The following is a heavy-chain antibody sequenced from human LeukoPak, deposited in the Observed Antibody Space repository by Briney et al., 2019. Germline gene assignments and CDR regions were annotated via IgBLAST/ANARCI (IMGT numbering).Heavy chain of an antibody. CDR2: IYHSGST. J-gene: IGHJ5*02. CDR1: GGSISSGGYY. Sequence: PSETLSLTCTVSGGSISSGGYYWSWIRQPPGKGLEWIGYIYHSGSTYYNPSLKSRVTISVDRSKNQFSLKLSSVTAADTAVYYCARVRSSSWYGNNWFDPWGQGTLVTVSS. CDR3: ARVRSSSWYGNNWFDP. D-gene: IGHD6-13*01. V-gene: IGHV4-30-2*01.